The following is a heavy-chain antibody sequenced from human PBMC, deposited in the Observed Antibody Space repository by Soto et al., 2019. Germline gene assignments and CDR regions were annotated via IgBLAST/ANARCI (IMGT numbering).Heavy chain of an antibody. D-gene: IGHD3-10*01. CDR1: GYTFTSYD. J-gene: IGHJ4*02. CDR3: SLFGSVSKPIDY. V-gene: IGHV1-8*01. Sequence: QVQLVQSGAEVKKPGASVKVSCKASGYTFTSYDINWVRQATAQGLEWMGWMNPNSGNTGYAQKYKGRVTMTRNTSISTAYMELSSLRSEDTAVYYCSLFGSVSKPIDYWVQGTLVTVSS. CDR2: MNPNSGNT.